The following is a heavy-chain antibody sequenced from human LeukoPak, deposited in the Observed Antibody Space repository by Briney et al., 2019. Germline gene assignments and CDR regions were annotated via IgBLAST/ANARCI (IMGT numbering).Heavy chain of an antibody. J-gene: IGHJ3*02. CDR3: ARGVVHYDFWSDQLGTPNAFDI. CDR2: IYYSGST. D-gene: IGHD3-3*01. Sequence: SETLSLTCTVSGGSISSYYWSWIRQPPGKGLEWIGYIYYSGSTNYNPSLKSRVTISVDTSKNQFSLKLSSVTAADTAVYYCARGVVHYDFWSDQLGTPNAFDIWGQGTMVTVSS. V-gene: IGHV4-59*01. CDR1: GGSISSYY.